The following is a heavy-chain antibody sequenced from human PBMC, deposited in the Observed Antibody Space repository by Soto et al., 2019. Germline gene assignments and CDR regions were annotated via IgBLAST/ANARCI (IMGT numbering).Heavy chain of an antibody. CDR1: GGSISNLYW. CDR3: KMNRGGLYTMDV. D-gene: IGHD3-16*01. CDR2: IDFGGKT. V-gene: IGHV4-4*02. Sequence: XATRSLPCGVSGGSISNLYWWSWFRQPPGKGLEWIGEIDFGGKTNYNPSLRSRVTMSIDKSRDQFSLNLHSVTAADTAVYYCKMNRGGLYTMDVWGQGTTVTVSS. J-gene: IGHJ6*02.